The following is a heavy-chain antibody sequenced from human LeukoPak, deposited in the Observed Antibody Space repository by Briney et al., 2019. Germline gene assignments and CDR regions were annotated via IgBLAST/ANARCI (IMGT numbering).Heavy chain of an antibody. V-gene: IGHV3-53*01. CDR2: IYSGGST. J-gene: IGHJ4*02. Sequence: PGGSLRLSCAASGFTVSSNYMSWVRRAPGKGLEWVSVIYSGGSTYYADSVKGRFTISRDNSKNTLYLQMNSLRAEDTAVYYCARDYGSGLLDYWGQGTLVTVSS. CDR3: ARDYGSGLLDY. CDR1: GFTVSSNY. D-gene: IGHD3-10*01.